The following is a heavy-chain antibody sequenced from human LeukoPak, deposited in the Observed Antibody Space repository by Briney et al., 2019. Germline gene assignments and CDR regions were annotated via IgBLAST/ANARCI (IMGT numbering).Heavy chain of an antibody. V-gene: IGHV4-34*01. J-gene: IGHJ6*04. CDR2: MDHSGST. Sequence: SETLSLTCAVYGGSFSGHYWSWIRQPPGKGLEWIGEMDHSGSTNYNPSLKSRVTISVDTSKNQFSLNLSSVTAADTAVYYCARGRGDAWSGYVLNVWGKGTTVTVSS. CDR1: GGSFSGHY. CDR3: ARGRGDAWSGYVLNV. D-gene: IGHD3-3*01.